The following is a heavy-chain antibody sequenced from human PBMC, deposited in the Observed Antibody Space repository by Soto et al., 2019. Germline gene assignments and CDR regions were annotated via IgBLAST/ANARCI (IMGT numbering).Heavy chain of an antibody. CDR2: IIPILGIA. D-gene: IGHD6-19*01. CDR3: ARSNIAVAGGFDY. Sequence: SVKVSCKASGGTFSSYTISWVRQAPGQGLEWMGRIIPILGIANYAQKFQGRVTITADKSTSTAYMELSSLRSEDTAVYYCARSNIAVAGGFDYWGQGTLVTVSS. V-gene: IGHV1-69*02. J-gene: IGHJ4*02. CDR1: GGTFSSYT.